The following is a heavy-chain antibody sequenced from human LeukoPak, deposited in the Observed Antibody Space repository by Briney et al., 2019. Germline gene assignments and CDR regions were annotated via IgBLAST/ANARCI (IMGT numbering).Heavy chain of an antibody. CDR2: IYSGGNT. J-gene: IGHJ1*01. Sequence: GGSLRLSCAASGFTVSSNYMSWVRQAPGRGLEWVSVIYSGGNTYYADSVNGPFTISRDNSKNMLYLQMNSLRAEDTAVYYCARSYCSGGSCFPTYFQHWGQGTLVTVSS. D-gene: IGHD2-15*01. CDR1: GFTVSSNY. CDR3: ARSYCSGGSCFPTYFQH. V-gene: IGHV3-53*01.